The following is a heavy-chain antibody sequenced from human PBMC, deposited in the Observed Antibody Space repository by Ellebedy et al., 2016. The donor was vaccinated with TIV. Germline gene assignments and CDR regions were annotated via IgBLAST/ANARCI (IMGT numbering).Heavy chain of an antibody. CDR3: ARTHTAMLEYNYGMDV. Sequence: ASVKVSCKASGYTFTSYAMHWVRQAPGQRLEWMGWINAGNGNTKYSQKFQGRVTITRDTSASTAYMELSSLRSEDTAVYYCARTHTAMLEYNYGMDVWGQGTTVTVSS. CDR2: INAGNGNT. J-gene: IGHJ6*02. D-gene: IGHD5-18*01. V-gene: IGHV1-3*01. CDR1: GYTFTSYA.